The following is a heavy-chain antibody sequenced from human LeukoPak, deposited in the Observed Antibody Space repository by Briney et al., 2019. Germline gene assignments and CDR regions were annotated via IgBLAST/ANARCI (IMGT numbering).Heavy chain of an antibody. J-gene: IGHJ4*02. V-gene: IGHV3-23*01. Sequence: PGGSLRLSCAASGFNVSGNYMSWVRQAPGKGLEWVSSISDSGGSTYYADSVKGRFTISRDNSKNTLYLQMNSLRAEDTALYYCAKGLPGFGDLLDVWNYWGQGILVTVSS. CDR1: GFNVSGNY. CDR3: AKGLPGFGDLLDVWNY. CDR2: ISDSGGST. D-gene: IGHD3-10*01.